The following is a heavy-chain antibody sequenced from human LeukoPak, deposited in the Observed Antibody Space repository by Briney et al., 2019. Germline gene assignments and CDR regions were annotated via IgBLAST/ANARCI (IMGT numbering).Heavy chain of an antibody. CDR3: ARDRGYCSSTSCYGYYYYGMDV. CDR2: INPSGGST. CDR1: GGTFISYA. D-gene: IGHD2-2*01. V-gene: IGHV1-46*01. Sequence: ASVKVSCKASGGTFISYAISWVRQAPGQGLEWMGIINPSGGSTSYAQKFQGRVTMTRDTSTSTVYMELSSLRAEDTAVYYCARDRGYCSSTSCYGYYYYGMDVWGQGTTVTVSS. J-gene: IGHJ6*02.